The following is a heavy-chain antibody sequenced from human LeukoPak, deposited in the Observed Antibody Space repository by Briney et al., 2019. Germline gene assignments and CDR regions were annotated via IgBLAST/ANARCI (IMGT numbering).Heavy chain of an antibody. D-gene: IGHD3-10*01. J-gene: IGHJ5*02. CDR2: ISTYNGDT. CDR1: GYTFTSYY. CDR3: TRRGPPAANWFDP. Sequence: ASVKVSCKTSGYTFTSYYIHWVRQAPGQGLEWMGWISTYNGDTNSAQKFQGRVTLTTDTSTSTAYMELRSLRYDDTAVYYCTRRGPPAANWFDPWGQGTLVTVSS. V-gene: IGHV1-18*04.